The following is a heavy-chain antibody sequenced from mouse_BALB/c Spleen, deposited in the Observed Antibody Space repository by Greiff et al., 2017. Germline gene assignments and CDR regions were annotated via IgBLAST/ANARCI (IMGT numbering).Heavy chain of an antibody. J-gene: IGHJ2*01. CDR3: ARDWKTRYYFDY. Sequence: EVKLVESGGGLVQPGGSRKLSCAASGFTFSSFGMHWVRQAPEKGLEWVAYISSGSSTIYYADTVKGRFTISRDNPKNTLFLQMTSLSSEDTAMYYCARDWKTRYYFDYWGQGTTLTVSS. D-gene: IGHD1-3*01. CDR1: GFTFSSFG. V-gene: IGHV5-17*02. CDR2: ISSGSSTI.